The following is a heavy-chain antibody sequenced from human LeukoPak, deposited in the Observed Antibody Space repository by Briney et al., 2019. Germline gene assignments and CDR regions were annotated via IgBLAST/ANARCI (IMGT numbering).Heavy chain of an antibody. Sequence: SVKVSCKASGGTFSSYAISWVRQAPGQGLEWMGGIIPIFGTANYAQKFQGRVTITADESTSTAYMELSSLRSEDTAVYYCARLYDSSGYSPYYYYYGMDVWGQGTTVTVSS. D-gene: IGHD3-22*01. CDR1: GGTFSSYA. CDR3: ARLYDSSGYSPYYYYYGMDV. V-gene: IGHV1-69*13. CDR2: IIPIFGTA. J-gene: IGHJ6*02.